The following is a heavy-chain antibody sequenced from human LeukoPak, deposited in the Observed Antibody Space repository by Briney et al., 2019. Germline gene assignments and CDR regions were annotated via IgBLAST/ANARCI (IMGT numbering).Heavy chain of an antibody. V-gene: IGHV3-23*01. Sequence: GGSLRLSCAASGFTFSSYALSWVRQAPGKGLEWVSTISGSGGSTYYADSVKGQLTISRDNSKNTLYLQVNGLRAEDTAVYYCAKVSGYCSTTSCSFDYWGQGTLVTVSS. CDR1: GFTFSSYA. CDR3: AKVSGYCSTTSCSFDY. D-gene: IGHD2-2*01. J-gene: IGHJ4*02. CDR2: ISGSGGST.